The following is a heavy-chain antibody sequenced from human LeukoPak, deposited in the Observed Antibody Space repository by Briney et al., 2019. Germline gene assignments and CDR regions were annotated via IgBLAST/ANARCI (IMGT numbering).Heavy chain of an antibody. CDR1: GVSISSGSNY. V-gene: IGHV4-39*07. Sequence: SETLSLTCSVSGVSISSGSNYWGWIRQPPGKTLEWIGSIYSSGSTYYNPSLKSRVIILIDTAKNHFSLNLRSVTAADTAVYYCARTTEGGYIGYFYYYYMDVWGKGTTVTISS. CDR3: ARTTEGGYIGYFYYYYMDV. CDR2: IYSSGST. D-gene: IGHD5-18*01. J-gene: IGHJ6*03.